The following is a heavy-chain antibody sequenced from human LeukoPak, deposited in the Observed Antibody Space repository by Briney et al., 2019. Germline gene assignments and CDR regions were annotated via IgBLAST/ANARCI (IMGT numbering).Heavy chain of an antibody. J-gene: IGHJ4*02. V-gene: IGHV4-59*02. CDR3: ARARYSSGWYPK. Sequence: PSETLSLTCSVSGVSANTYYWSWIRQSPGKGLEWIGYVYYSVNPNYNPSLKSRVTISVDTSKNQFSLKLSSVTAADTAVYYCARARYSSGWYPKWGQGTLVTVSS. CDR2: VYYSVNP. D-gene: IGHD6-19*01. CDR1: GVSANTYY.